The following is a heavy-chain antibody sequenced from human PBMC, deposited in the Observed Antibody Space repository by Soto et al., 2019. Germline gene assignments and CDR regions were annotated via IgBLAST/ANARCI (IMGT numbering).Heavy chain of an antibody. CDR3: ARGVVAATNYFDY. CDR1: GGSISSYY. CDR2: IYYSGST. J-gene: IGHJ4*02. V-gene: IGHV4-59*01. Sequence: SETLSLTWTVSGGSISSYYWSWIRQPPGKGLEWIGYIYYSGSTNYNPSLKSRVTISVDTSKNQFSLKLSSVTAADTAVYYCARGVVAATNYFDYRGQGTVVTVSS. D-gene: IGHD1-26*01.